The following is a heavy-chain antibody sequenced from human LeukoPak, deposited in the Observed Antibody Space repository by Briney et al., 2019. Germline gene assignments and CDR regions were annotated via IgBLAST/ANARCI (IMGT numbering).Heavy chain of an antibody. CDR2: ISPKSGRT. J-gene: IGHJ5*02. Sequence: GASVKVSCKASGYRFTDYYMQWVRQAPGQGLEWVGWISPKSGRTKSSQKFQGRVTVTWDTSISTAYMELSRLRSDDTAIYYCARGRDSSGYSPLDPWGQGTRITVSS. V-gene: IGHV1-2*02. CDR3: ARGRDSSGYSPLDP. D-gene: IGHD3-22*01. CDR1: GYRFTDYY.